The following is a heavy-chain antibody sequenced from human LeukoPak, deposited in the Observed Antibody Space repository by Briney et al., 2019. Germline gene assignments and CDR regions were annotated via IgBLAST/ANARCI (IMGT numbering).Heavy chain of an antibody. CDR3: ARQTYYYDSSGHPYWYFDL. J-gene: IGHJ2*01. Sequence: SETLSLTCTVSGVSISSSSYYWGWIRQPPGKGLEWIGTIYYSGSSYYNPSLKSRLTMSVDTSKNQFSLKLSSVTVADTAIYYCARQTYYYDSSGHPYWYFDLWGRGTLVTVSS. CDR1: GVSISSSSYY. D-gene: IGHD3-22*01. V-gene: IGHV4-39*01. CDR2: IYYSGSS.